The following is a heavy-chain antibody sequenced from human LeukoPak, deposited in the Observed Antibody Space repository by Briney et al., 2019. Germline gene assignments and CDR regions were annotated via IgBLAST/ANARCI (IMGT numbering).Heavy chain of an antibody. V-gene: IGHV4-59*11. CDR3: AKASWVSTADAVL. D-gene: IGHD3-16*01. CDR1: GGSISSHY. Sequence: SETLSLTCTVSGGSISSHYWSWIRQPPGKGLEWIGYIYYSGSTNYNPSLKSRVTISVDTSKNQFSLKLSSVTAADTAIYYCAKASWVSTADAVLWGQGTVVTVSS. J-gene: IGHJ4*02. CDR2: IYYSGST.